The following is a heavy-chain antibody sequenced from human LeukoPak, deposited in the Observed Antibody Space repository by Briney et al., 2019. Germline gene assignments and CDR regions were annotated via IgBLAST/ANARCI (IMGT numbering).Heavy chain of an antibody. CDR2: MFYSGNT. V-gene: IGHV4-39*01. CDR3: ARLDCSSTDCYTLGDGFDI. Sequence: SETLSLTCTVSGGSISSSSYYWGWIRQPPGKGLEWIGSMFYSGNTYYNPSLKSRVTISVDTSKNQFSLKLSSVTAADTAVYYCARLDCSSTDCYTLGDGFDIWGQGTMVTVSS. D-gene: IGHD2-2*02. CDR1: GGSISSSSYY. J-gene: IGHJ3*02.